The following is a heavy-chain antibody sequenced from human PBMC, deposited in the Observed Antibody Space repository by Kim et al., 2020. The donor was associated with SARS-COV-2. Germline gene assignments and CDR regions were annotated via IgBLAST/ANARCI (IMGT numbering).Heavy chain of an antibody. CDR2: IKPNSGGT. V-gene: IGHV1-2*02. J-gene: IGHJ6*02. CDR1: GYTFTGYY. Sequence: ASVKVSCKASGYTFTGYYMHWVRQAPGQGLEWMGWIKPNSGGTNYAQKFQGRVTMTRDTSISTAYMELSRLRSDDTAVYYCARDQYRYSGGYGMDVWGQGTTVTVSS. D-gene: IGHD1-26*01. CDR3: ARDQYRYSGGYGMDV.